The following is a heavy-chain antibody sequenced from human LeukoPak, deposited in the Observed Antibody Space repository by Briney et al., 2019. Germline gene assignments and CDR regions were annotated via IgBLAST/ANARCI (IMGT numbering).Heavy chain of an antibody. D-gene: IGHD3-3*01. CDR1: GGSFSGYY. CDR2: INHSGST. V-gene: IGHV4-34*01. J-gene: IGHJ6*02. CDR3: ARGSIYDFWSGYPLGYYYGMDV. Sequence: SETLSLTCAVYGGSFSGYYWSWLRQPPGKGLEWIGEINHSGSTNYNPSLKSRVTISVDTSKNQFSLKLSSVTAADTAVYYCARGSIYDFWSGYPLGYYYGMDVWGQGTTVTVSS.